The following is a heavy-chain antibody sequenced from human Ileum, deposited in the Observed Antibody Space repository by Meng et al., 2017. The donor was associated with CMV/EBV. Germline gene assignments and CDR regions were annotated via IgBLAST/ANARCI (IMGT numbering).Heavy chain of an antibody. D-gene: IGHD4/OR15-4a*01. Sequence: ASVKVSCKASGYTFIGSYIHWVRQAPGQGLEWMGWINPNTGGTKIAQKFQGRVTVTRDTSIWTAYLDLSRLTSAASAVSYCARSANLDSWGQGTLVTVSS. CDR1: GYTFIGSY. J-gene: IGHJ4*02. V-gene: IGHV1-2*02. CDR3: ARSANLDS. CDR2: INPNTGGT.